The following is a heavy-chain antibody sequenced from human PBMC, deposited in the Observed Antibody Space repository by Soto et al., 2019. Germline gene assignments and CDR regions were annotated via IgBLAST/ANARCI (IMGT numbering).Heavy chain of an antibody. D-gene: IGHD6-13*01. V-gene: IGHV3-23*01. CDR3: AKVLRIAAAGRWFDP. J-gene: IGHJ5*02. Sequence: GGSLRLSCSASGFTFSIYAMSWVLQAPGKGLEWVSAISGSGGSTYYADSVKGRFTISRDNSKNTLYLQMNSLRAEDTAVYYCAKVLRIAAAGRWFDPWGQGTLVTVSS. CDR1: GFTFSIYA. CDR2: ISGSGGST.